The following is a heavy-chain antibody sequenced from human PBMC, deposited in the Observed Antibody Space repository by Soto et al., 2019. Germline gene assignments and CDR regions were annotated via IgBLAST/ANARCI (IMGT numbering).Heavy chain of an antibody. CDR1: GGSFSGYY. CDR3: ARSDIVATILSY. Sequence: SETLSLTCAVYGGSFSGYYWSWIRQPPGKGLEWIGEINHSGSTNYNPSLKSRVTISVDTSKNQFSLKLSSVTAADTAVYYCARSDIVATILSYWGQGTLVTVSS. CDR2: INHSGST. J-gene: IGHJ4*02. D-gene: IGHD5-12*01. V-gene: IGHV4-34*01.